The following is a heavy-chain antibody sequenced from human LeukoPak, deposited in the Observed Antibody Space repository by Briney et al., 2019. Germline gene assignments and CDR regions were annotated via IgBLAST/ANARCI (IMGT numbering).Heavy chain of an antibody. Sequence: SGGSLRLSCAASGFTFSSYWMHWVRQAPGKGLVGVSRINDDGRSTSYADSVKGRFTISRDNAKNTLYLQMNSLRAEDTAVYYCARVRWGGLYYFDYWGQGTLVTVSS. CDR2: INDDGRST. CDR3: ARVRWGGLYYFDY. V-gene: IGHV3-74*01. CDR1: GFTFSSYW. J-gene: IGHJ4*02. D-gene: IGHD3-16*01.